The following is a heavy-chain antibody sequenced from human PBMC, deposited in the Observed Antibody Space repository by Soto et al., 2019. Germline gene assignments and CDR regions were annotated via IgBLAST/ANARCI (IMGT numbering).Heavy chain of an antibody. CDR2: ISYDGSTK. D-gene: IGHD2-2*01. V-gene: IGHV3-30-3*01. CDR1: GFTFSGYG. Sequence: QVQLVESGGGVVQPGRSLRLSCEASGFTFSGYGMHWLRQAPGKGLEWLTVISYDGSTKHYADSVKGRFTISRDNSNNTLFLQMNSLRPEDTAVYFCARENIVVGSGPACQFWGQGALVTVSS. CDR3: ARENIVVGSGPACQF. J-gene: IGHJ4*02.